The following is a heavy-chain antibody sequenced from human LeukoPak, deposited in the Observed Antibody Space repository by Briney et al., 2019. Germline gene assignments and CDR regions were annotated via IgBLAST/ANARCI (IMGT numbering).Heavy chain of an antibody. J-gene: IGHJ4*02. V-gene: IGHV1-8*01. CDR2: MNPNSGNT. D-gene: IGHD4-17*01. CDR1: EYTFTSYD. Sequence: AASVTVSCKASEYTFTSYDINWVRQATGQGLEWMGWMNPNSGNTGYAQKFQGRITMTRNTSISTVYMELSSLRSEDTAVYYCTRWHSTVATYFDYWGQGTLVTVSS. CDR3: TRWHSTVATYFDY.